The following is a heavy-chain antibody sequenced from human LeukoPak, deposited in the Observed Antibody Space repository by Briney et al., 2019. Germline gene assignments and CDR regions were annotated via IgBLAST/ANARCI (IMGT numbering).Heavy chain of an antibody. D-gene: IGHD2-2*01. V-gene: IGHV4-39*01. CDR1: GGSISSSSYY. CDR2: IYYSGST. CDR3: ARHYQLLWVP. Sequence: SETLSLTCTVSGGSISSSSYYWGWIRQPPGKGLEWIGSIYYSGSTYYNPSLKSRVTISVDTSKNQFSLKLSSVTAADTAVYYCARHYQLLWVPWGQGTLVTVSS. J-gene: IGHJ5*02.